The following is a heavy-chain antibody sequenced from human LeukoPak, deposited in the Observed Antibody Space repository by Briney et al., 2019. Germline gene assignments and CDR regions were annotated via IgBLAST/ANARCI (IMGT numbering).Heavy chain of an antibody. J-gene: IGHJ5*02. CDR3: ARDHCSGGSCYLNWFDP. V-gene: IGHV4-59*01. CDR2: IHYSGST. D-gene: IGHD2-15*01. CDR1: GGSISSYY. Sequence: PSETLSLTCTVSGGSISSYYWSWIRQPPGKGLEWIGYIHYSGSTNYNPSLKSRVTISVDTSNNQSSLKLSSVTAADTAVYYCARDHCSGGSCYLNWFDPWGQGTLVTVSS.